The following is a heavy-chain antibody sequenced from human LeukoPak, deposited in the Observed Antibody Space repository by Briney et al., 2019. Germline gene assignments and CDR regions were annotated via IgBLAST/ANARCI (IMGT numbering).Heavy chain of an antibody. J-gene: IGHJ4*02. D-gene: IGHD3-9*01. Sequence: ASVKVSCKASGYTFTHYGITWVRQAPGQGLAWMGWINTYNGDTKCAQKLQGRVTMTTDTSTSTAFMELRSLRSDDSAVYYCARPWHDILTGYYFDYWGQGTLVTVSS. V-gene: IGHV1-18*01. CDR1: GYTFTHYG. CDR3: ARPWHDILTGYYFDY. CDR2: INTYNGDT.